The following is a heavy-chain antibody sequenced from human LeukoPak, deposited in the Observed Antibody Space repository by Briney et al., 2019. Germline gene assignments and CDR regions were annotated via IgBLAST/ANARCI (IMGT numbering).Heavy chain of an antibody. V-gene: IGHV4-39*07. Sequence: SETLSLTCTVSGGSISSNTYSWGWIRQPPGKGLEWIGNIYYGGSTYYNPSLKSRVTISVDTSKNQFSLKLSSVTAADTAVYYCARLKYYYDSSGYRAEYFQHWGQGTLVTVSS. CDR2: IYYGGST. D-gene: IGHD3-22*01. J-gene: IGHJ1*01. CDR3: ARLKYYYDSSGYRAEYFQH. CDR1: GGSISSNTYS.